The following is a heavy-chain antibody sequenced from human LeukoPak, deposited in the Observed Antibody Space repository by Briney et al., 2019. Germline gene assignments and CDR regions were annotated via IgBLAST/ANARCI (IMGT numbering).Heavy chain of an antibody. CDR2: ISWNSGSI. J-gene: IGHJ6*03. V-gene: IGHV3-9*03. CDR1: GFIFDNYA. D-gene: IGHD3-3*01. Sequence: PGGSLRLSCAASGFIFDNYAMHWVRQAPGKGLEWVSGISWNSGSIGYADSVKGRFTISRDNAKNSLYLQMNSLRPEDMALYYCAKAASGYYYSYMDVWGKGATVTVSS. CDR3: AKAASGYYYSYMDV.